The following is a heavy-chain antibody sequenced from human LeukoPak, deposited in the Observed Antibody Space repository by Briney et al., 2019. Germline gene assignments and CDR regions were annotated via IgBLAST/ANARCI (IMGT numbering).Heavy chain of an antibody. V-gene: IGHV4-59*01. D-gene: IGHD5-18*01. Sequence: LETLSLTCTVSGGSISSYYWSWIRQPPGKGLEWIGYIYYSGSTNYNPPLKSRVTISVDTSKNQFSLKLSSVTAADTAVYYCARSPPTAMGAFDIWGQGTMVTVSS. CDR2: IYYSGST. J-gene: IGHJ3*02. CDR1: GGSISSYY. CDR3: ARSPPTAMGAFDI.